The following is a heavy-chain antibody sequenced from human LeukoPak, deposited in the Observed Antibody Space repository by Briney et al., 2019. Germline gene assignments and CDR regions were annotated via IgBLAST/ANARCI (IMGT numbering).Heavy chain of an antibody. J-gene: IGHJ4*02. Sequence: HPGGSLRRSCAAWGFTFRGSAMHGVRHASGKGLEWVVRIRNKANSYAAASAASVTVRFTISRDDSKNTAYLQMSSLKTEDTAVYYCTTFDYGDYGGYWGQGTLVTVSS. CDR2: IRNKANSYAA. D-gene: IGHD4-17*01. CDR3: TTFDYGDYGGY. CDR1: GFTFRGSA. V-gene: IGHV3-73*01.